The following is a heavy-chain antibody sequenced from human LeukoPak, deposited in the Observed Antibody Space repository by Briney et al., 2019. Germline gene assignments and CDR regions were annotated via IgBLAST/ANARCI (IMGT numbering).Heavy chain of an antibody. Sequence: GGSLRLSWSAAGFTFANYGMRWVRQAPGKGLEWVCFIRNRGDGGKIKYAAAGKGRFTIPRDDSKSIADLQMNSLQSEDTAVYFCSRSTWRYTMDVWGQGTTVTAAS. CDR2: IRNRGDGGKI. V-gene: IGHV3-49*04. J-gene: IGHJ6*02. CDR1: GFTFANYG. CDR3: SRSTWRYTMDV. D-gene: IGHD5-24*01.